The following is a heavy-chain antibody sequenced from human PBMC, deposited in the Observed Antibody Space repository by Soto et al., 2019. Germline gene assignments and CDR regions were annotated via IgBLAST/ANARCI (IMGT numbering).Heavy chain of an antibody. V-gene: IGHV3-30-3*01. CDR3: AISTVAALDY. J-gene: IGHJ4*02. D-gene: IGHD6-19*01. Sequence: ESGGGVVQPGRSLRLSCAASGFTFSSYAMHWVRQAPGKGLEWVAVISYDGSNKYYADSVKGRFTISRDNSKNTLYLQMNSLRAEDTAVYYCAISTVAALDYWGQGTLVTVSS. CDR1: GFTFSSYA. CDR2: ISYDGSNK.